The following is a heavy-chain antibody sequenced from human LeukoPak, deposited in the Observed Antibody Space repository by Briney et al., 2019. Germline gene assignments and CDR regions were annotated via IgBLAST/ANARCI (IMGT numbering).Heavy chain of an antibody. CDR2: IIPILGIA. J-gene: IGHJ5*02. Sequence: SVKVSCKASGGTFSSYAISWVRQAPGQGLEWMGRIIPILGIANYAQKFQGRVTITADKSTSTAYMELSSLRSEDTAVYYCARVIAARPPNNWFDPWGQGTLVTVSS. CDR1: GGTFSSYA. D-gene: IGHD6-6*01. V-gene: IGHV1-69*04. CDR3: ARVIAARPPNNWFDP.